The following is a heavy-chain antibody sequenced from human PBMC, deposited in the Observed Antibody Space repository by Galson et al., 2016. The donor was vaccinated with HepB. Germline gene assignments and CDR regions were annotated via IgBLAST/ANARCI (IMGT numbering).Heavy chain of an antibody. CDR2: TWYDGSNK. Sequence: SLRLSCAASGFTFSTYGMHWVRQAPGKGLEWVAVTWYDGSNKYHADSVKGRFTISRDNSMDTLYLQMNSLRAEDTAVYYCVRGSEYGVVRKTRDTEAGPFEFWGQGTLVTVSS. V-gene: IGHV3-33*01. CDR3: VRGSEYGVVRKTRDTEAGPFEF. CDR1: GFTFSTYG. D-gene: IGHD3-3*01. J-gene: IGHJ4*02.